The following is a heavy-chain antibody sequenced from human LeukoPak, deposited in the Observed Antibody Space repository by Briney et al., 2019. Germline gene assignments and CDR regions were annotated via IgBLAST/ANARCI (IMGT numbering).Heavy chain of an antibody. D-gene: IGHD5-12*01. CDR3: ARGESGDAFDI. CDR2: ISVSGGAT. J-gene: IGHJ3*02. V-gene: IGHV3-23*01. CDR1: GFTFSNYG. Sequence: PGGSLRLSCAASGFTFSNYGMSWVRQAPGKGPEWVSGISVSGGATYYADSVKGRFTISRHNSKNMLYMQMNSLRAEDTAMYYCARGESGDAFDIWGQGTMVTVSS.